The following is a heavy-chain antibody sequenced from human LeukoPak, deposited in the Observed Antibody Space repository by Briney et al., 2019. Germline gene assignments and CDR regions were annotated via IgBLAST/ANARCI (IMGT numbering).Heavy chain of an antibody. CDR3: ARAINYYGSSGLYYYFDY. CDR1: GFTFSSYS. V-gene: IGHV3-21*01. CDR2: ISRGSDYI. D-gene: IGHD3-22*01. Sequence: GGSLRLSCAASGFTFSSYSMNWVRQAPGKGLEWVSSISRGSDYIYYADSVKGRFTISRDNAKNSLYLQMNSLRAEDTAVYYCARAINYYGSSGLYYYFDYWGQGTLVTVSS. J-gene: IGHJ4*02.